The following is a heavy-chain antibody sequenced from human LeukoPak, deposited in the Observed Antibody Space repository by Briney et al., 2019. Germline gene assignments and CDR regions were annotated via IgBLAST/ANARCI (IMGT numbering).Heavy chain of an antibody. CDR2: ISGSGGST. J-gene: IGHJ4*02. V-gene: IGHV3-23*01. Sequence: GGSLRLSCAASGFTFSSYAMSWVRQAPGEGLEWVSAISGSGGSTYYADSVKGRFTISRDNSKNTLYLQMNSLRAEDTAVYYCARNGQLSVAGTYFDYWGQGTLVTVSS. CDR3: ARNGQLSVAGTYFDY. CDR1: GFTFSSYA. D-gene: IGHD6-19*01.